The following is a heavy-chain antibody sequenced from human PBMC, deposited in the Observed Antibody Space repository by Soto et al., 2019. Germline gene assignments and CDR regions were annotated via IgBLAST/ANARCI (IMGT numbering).Heavy chain of an antibody. V-gene: IGHV1-2*04. Sequence: GASVKVSCKASGYTFTGYYMHWVRQAPGQGLEWMGWINPNSGGTNYAQKFQGWVTMTRDTSISTAYMELSRLRSDDTAVYYCARGLLLSYYYYYGMDVWGQGTTVTAP. J-gene: IGHJ6*02. CDR2: INPNSGGT. CDR1: GYTFTGYY. D-gene: IGHD2-15*01. CDR3: ARGLLLSYYYYYGMDV.